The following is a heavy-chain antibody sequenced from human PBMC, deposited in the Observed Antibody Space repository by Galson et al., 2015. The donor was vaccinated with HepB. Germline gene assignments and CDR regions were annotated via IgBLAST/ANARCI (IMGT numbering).Heavy chain of an antibody. Sequence: SVKVSCKASGYTFTGYYMHWVRQAPGQRLEWMGWINAGNGNTKYSQKFQGRVTITRDTSASTAYMELSSLRSEDTAVYYCARDFVRYGSGFDYWGQGTLVTVSS. D-gene: IGHD3-10*01. CDR1: GYTFTGYY. V-gene: IGHV1-3*01. CDR3: ARDFVRYGSGFDY. CDR2: INAGNGNT. J-gene: IGHJ4*02.